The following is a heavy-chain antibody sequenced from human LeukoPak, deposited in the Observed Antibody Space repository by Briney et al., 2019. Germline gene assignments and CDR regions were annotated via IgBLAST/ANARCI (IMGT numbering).Heavy chain of an antibody. Sequence: SETLSLTCAVSGYSISSGYYWGWIRQPPGKGLEWIGSIYHSGSTYYNPSLKSRVTISVDTSKNQFSLKLSSVTAADTAVYYCARLFVRWYFDYWGQGTLVTVSS. CDR1: GYSISSGYY. D-gene: IGHD6-6*01. CDR3: ARLFVRWYFDY. J-gene: IGHJ4*02. V-gene: IGHV4-38-2*01. CDR2: IYHSGST.